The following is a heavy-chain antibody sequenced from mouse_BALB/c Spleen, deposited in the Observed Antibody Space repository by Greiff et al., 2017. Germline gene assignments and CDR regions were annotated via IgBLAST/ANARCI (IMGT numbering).Heavy chain of an antibody. D-gene: IGHD2-12*01. Sequence: EVKLQESGPGLVKPSQSLSLTCSVTGYSITSGYYWNWIRQFPGNKLEWMGYISYDGSNNYNPSLKNRISITRDTSKNKFFLKLNSVTTEDTATYYCALRQDYAMDYWGQGTSVTVSS. J-gene: IGHJ4*01. CDR3: ALRQDYAMDY. CDR2: ISYDGSN. CDR1: GYSITSGYY. V-gene: IGHV3-6*02.